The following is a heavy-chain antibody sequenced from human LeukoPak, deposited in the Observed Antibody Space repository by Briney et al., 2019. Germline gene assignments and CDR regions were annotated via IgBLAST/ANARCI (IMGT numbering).Heavy chain of an antibody. Sequence: SVKVSCKASGGTFSSYAISWVRQAPGQGLEWMGGIIPIFGTANYAQKFQGRVTITADESTSTAYMELSSLGSEDTAVYYCARHAPPRGYSGKRKLLEQWLEGPFDYWGQGTLVTVSS. V-gene: IGHV1-69*13. CDR3: ARHAPPRGYSGKRKLLEQWLEGPFDY. CDR1: GGTFSSYA. D-gene: IGHD5-12*01. J-gene: IGHJ4*02. CDR2: IIPIFGTA.